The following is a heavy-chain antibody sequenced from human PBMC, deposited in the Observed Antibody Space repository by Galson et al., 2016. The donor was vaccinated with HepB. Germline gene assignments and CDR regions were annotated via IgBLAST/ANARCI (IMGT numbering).Heavy chain of an antibody. CDR2: IIPMFGTA. V-gene: IGHV1-69*13. J-gene: IGHJ4*02. D-gene: IGHD5-24*01. Sequence: SVKVSCKASGGTFSSYSINWVRQAPGQGLEWMGGIIPMFGTANYAQKFQGRVTITADESTSTAYMELSSLRSEDTAVYFCSRLGDGYNWSLHNPLDYWGQGTLVTVSS. CDR3: SRLGDGYNWSLHNPLDY. CDR1: GGTFSSYS.